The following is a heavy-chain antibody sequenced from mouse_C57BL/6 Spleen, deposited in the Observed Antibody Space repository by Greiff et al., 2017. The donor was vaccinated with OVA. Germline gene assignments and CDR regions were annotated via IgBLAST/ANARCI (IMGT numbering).Heavy chain of an antibody. V-gene: IGHV1-69*01. D-gene: IGHD3-3*01. CDR3: ARGGTFDY. J-gene: IGHJ2*01. CDR2: IDPSDSYT. Sequence: VQLQQSGAELVMPGASVKLSCKASGYTFTSYWMHWVKQRPGQGLEWIGEIDPSDSYTNYNQKFKGKSTLTVDKSSSTAYMQLSSLTSEDSAVYYCARGGTFDYWGQGTTLTVSS. CDR1: GYTFTSYW.